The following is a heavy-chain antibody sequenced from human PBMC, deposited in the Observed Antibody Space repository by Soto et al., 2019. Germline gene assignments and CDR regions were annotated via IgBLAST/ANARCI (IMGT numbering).Heavy chain of an antibody. J-gene: IGHJ4*02. D-gene: IGHD5-18*01. CDR2: ISSSSSYI. Sequence: GGSLRLSCAASGFTFSSYSMNWVRQAPGKGLEWVSSISSSSSYIYYADSVKGRFTISRDNAKNSLYLQMNSLRAEDTAVYYCAREDGYSYGYCLTPVCPSDYWGQGTLVTVSS. V-gene: IGHV3-21*01. CDR3: AREDGYSYGYCLTPVCPSDY. CDR1: GFTFSSYS.